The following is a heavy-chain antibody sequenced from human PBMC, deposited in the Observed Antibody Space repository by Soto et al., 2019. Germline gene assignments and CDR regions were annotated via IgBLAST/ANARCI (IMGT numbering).Heavy chain of an antibody. D-gene: IGHD3-22*01. CDR1: GYTLTELS. J-gene: IGHJ4*02. V-gene: IGHV1-24*01. CDR2: FDPEDGET. Sequence: ASVKVSCKVSGYTLTELSMHWVRQAPGKGLEWMGGFDPEDGETIYAQKFQGRVTMTEDTSTDTAYMELSSLRSEDTAVYYCAIRGFKDDDSSGYYYADAYYWGQGTLVTVSS. CDR3: AIRGFKDDDSSGYYYADAYY.